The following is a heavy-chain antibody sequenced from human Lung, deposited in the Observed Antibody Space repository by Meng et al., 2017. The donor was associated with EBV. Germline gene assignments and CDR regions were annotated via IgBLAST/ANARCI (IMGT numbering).Heavy chain of an antibody. V-gene: IGHV4-34*02. CDR3: AVTRYCSGGSCFDY. CDR2: INHSGST. D-gene: IGHD2-15*01. Sequence: QLQHVATVLVTPSETLSLACAVYGGSFSGYYWSWIRQPPGKGLEWIGEINHSGSTNYNPSLKSRVTISVDTSKNQFSLKLSSVTAADTAVYYCAVTRYCSGGSCFDYWGQGTLVTVSS. CDR1: GGSFSGYY. J-gene: IGHJ4*02.